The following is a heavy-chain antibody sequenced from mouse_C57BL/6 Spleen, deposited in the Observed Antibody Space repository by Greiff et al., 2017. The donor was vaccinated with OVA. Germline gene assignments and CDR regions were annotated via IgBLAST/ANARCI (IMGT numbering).Heavy chain of an antibody. D-gene: IGHD2-3*01. CDR1: GYTFTDYY. CDR2: IYPGSGNT. J-gene: IGHJ1*03. Sequence: QVQLQQSGAELVRPGASVKLSCKASGYTFTDYYINWVKQRPGQGLEWIARIYPGSGNTYYNEKFKGKATLTAEKSSSTAYMQVSSLTSEDSAVDFCARDGYYVYWYFDVWGTGTTVSVSS. V-gene: IGHV1-76*01. CDR3: ARDGYYVYWYFDV.